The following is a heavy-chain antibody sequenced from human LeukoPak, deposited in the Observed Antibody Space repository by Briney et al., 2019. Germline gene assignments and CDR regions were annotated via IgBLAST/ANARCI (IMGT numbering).Heavy chain of an antibody. CDR1: GFTFDDYG. V-gene: IGHV3-23*01. Sequence: GGSLRLSCAASGFTFDDYGMSWVRQAPGKGLEWVSAISGSGGSTYYADSVKGRFTISRDNSKNTLYLQMNSLRAEDTAVYYCAKDGGQLWLLGEGFDYWGQGTLVTVSS. CDR2: ISGSGGST. CDR3: AKDGGQLWLLGEGFDY. D-gene: IGHD5-18*01. J-gene: IGHJ4*02.